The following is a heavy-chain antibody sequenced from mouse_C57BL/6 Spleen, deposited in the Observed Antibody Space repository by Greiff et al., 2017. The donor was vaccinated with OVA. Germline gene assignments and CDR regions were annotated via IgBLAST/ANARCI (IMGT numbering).Heavy chain of an antibody. Sequence: VQLQQSGPELVKPGASVKIPCKASGYTFTDYNMDWVKQSHGKSLEWIGDINPNNGGTIYNQKFKGKATLTVDKSSSTAYMELRSLTSEDTAVYYCARSGSSYGRAMDYWGQGTSVTVSS. CDR2: INPNNGGT. CDR1: GYTFTDYN. V-gene: IGHV1-18*01. CDR3: ARSGSSYGRAMDY. J-gene: IGHJ4*01. D-gene: IGHD1-1*01.